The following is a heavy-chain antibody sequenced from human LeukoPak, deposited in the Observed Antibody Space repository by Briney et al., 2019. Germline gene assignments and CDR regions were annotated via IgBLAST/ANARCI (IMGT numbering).Heavy chain of an antibody. Sequence: ASVKVSCKASGYTFTGYYMHWVRQAPGQGLEWMGWINPNSGGTNYAQKFQGRVTMTRDTSISTAYMELSRLRSDDTAVYYCARNTGYSSGWSARYYFDYWGQGTLATVSS. CDR2: INPNSGGT. V-gene: IGHV1-2*02. D-gene: IGHD6-19*01. CDR3: ARNTGYSSGWSARYYFDY. CDR1: GYTFTGYY. J-gene: IGHJ4*02.